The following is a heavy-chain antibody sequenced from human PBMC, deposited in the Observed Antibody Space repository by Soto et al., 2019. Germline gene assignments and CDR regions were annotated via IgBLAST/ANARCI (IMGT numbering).Heavy chain of an antibody. J-gene: IGHJ6*02. Sequence: QTLSLTCAIYGDSVSRHSAAWNWIRHSPSRGLDWLGRTYYKSKWNNDYALSLKSRITINPDTSKNQFSLHLYSVTPEDTAVYYCTGITWFRGMDVWGQGTPVTVSS. CDR3: TGITWFRGMDV. D-gene: IGHD3-10*01. CDR2: TYYKSKWNN. V-gene: IGHV6-1*01. CDR1: GDSVSRHSAA.